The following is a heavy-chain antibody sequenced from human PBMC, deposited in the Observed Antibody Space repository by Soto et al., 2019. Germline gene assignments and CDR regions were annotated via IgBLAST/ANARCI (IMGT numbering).Heavy chain of an antibody. CDR3: CRGYSYGYYYYYGMDV. CDR1: GGTFSSYA. D-gene: IGHD5-18*01. J-gene: IGHJ6*02. CDR2: IIPIFGTA. V-gene: IGHV1-69*01. Sequence: QVQLVQSGAEVKKPGSSVKVSCKASGGTFSSYAISWVRQAPGQGLEWMGGIIPIFGTANYAQKFQGRVTITADESTSTAYMELSNLRSEDTAVYYCCRGYSYGYYYYYGMDVWGQGTTVTVSS.